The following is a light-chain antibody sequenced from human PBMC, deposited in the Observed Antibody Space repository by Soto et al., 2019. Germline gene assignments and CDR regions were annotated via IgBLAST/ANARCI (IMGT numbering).Light chain of an antibody. CDR3: QQRSNWQT. CDR1: QSVSSY. V-gene: IGKV3-11*01. J-gene: IGKJ4*01. Sequence: EIVLTQSPATLSLSPGERATLSCRASQSVSSYLAWYQQKPGQAPRLLIYDASNRATGIPARFSGSGSGTELTLTISILVTEDCPVYYCQQRSNWQTFSGGTKVEIK. CDR2: DAS.